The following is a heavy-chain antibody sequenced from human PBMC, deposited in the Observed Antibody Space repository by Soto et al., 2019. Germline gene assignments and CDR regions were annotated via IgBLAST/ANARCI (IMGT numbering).Heavy chain of an antibody. J-gene: IGHJ5*02. CDR1: GYTFTDND. CDR3: ARMESFGSLNWFDP. CDR2: MNPGSGDT. V-gene: IGHV1-8*02. Sequence: ASVKVSCKASGYTFTDNDLSWVRQATGQGLEWMGWMNPGSGDTGYAQKFQGRVTMTRDISIATAYMELNSLTSEDTAIYYCARMESFGSLNWFDPWGQGTLVTVSS. D-gene: IGHD5-18*01.